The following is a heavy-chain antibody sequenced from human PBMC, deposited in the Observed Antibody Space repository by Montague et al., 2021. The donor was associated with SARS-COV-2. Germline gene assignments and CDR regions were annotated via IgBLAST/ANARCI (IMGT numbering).Heavy chain of an antibody. J-gene: IGHJ5*02. D-gene: IGHD6-13*01. Sequence: PALVKPTQTLTLTCTLSGFSLITAGVSVAWIRQSPGKPLEWLARXXWGDDKYYTTSLQTRLTISKDTSKDQVVLTMTNMDPADTAMYYCARLAAPGTKDWCDPWGQGVLVTVSS. CDR3: ARLAAPGTKDWCDP. V-gene: IGHV2-70*11. CDR1: GFSLITAGVS. CDR2: XXWGDDK.